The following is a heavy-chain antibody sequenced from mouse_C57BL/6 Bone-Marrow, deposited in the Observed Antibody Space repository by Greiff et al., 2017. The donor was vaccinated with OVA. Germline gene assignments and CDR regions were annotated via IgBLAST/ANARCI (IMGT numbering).Heavy chain of an antibody. V-gene: IGHV1-19*01. J-gene: IGHJ1*03. D-gene: IGHD1-1*01. CDR1: GYTFTDYY. Sequence: VQLKESGPVLVKPGASVKMSCKASGYTFTDYYMNWVKQSHGKSLEWIGVINPYNGGTSYNQKFKGKATLTVDKSSSTAYMELNSLTSEDSAVYYCAREDGSSYYWYFDVWGTGTTVTVSS. CDR2: INPYNGGT. CDR3: AREDGSSYYWYFDV.